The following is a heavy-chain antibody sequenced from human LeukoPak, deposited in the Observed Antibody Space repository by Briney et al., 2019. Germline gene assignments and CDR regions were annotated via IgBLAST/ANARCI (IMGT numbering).Heavy chain of an antibody. V-gene: IGHV3-21*04. CDR3: ARGSPMLRGRPFDY. Sequence: GGSLRLSCAASGFTFSSYEMNWVRQAPGKGLEWVSSISSSSSYIYYADSVKGRFTISRDNSKNTLYLQMNSLRAEDTAVYYCARGSPMLRGRPFDYWGQGTLVTVSS. D-gene: IGHD3-10*01. CDR1: GFTFSSYE. J-gene: IGHJ4*02. CDR2: ISSSSSYI.